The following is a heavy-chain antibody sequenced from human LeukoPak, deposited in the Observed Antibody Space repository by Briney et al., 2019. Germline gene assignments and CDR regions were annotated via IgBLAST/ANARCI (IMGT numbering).Heavy chain of an antibody. CDR3: ARGHYYGSGSSDFDY. Sequence: GGPQRLSCGASGFTFSSNGMLWVRQARDRGVEWVAVIWYDGSNKYYADSVKGRFTISRDNSKNTLYLQMNSLRAEDTAVYYCARGHYYGSGSSDFDYWGQGTLVSVSS. D-gene: IGHD3-10*01. V-gene: IGHV3-33*01. J-gene: IGHJ4*02. CDR1: GFTFSSNG. CDR2: IWYDGSNK.